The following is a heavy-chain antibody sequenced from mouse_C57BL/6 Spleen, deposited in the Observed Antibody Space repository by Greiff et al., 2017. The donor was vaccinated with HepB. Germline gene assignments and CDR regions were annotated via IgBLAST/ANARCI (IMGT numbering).Heavy chain of an antibody. CDR1: GYTFTSYW. CDR2: IYPGSGST. D-gene: IGHD2-5*01. J-gene: IGHJ3*01. Sequence: VQLQQPGAELVKPGASVKMSCKASGYTFTSYWITWVKQRPGQGLAWIGDIYPGSGSTNYNEKFKSKATLTVDTSSSTAYMQLSSLTSEDSAVYYCARGAYYSNYDWFAYWGQGTLVTVSA. V-gene: IGHV1-55*01. CDR3: ARGAYYSNYDWFAY.